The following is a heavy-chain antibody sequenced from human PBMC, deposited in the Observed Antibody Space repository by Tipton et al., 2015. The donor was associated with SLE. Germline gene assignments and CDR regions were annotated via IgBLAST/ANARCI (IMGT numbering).Heavy chain of an antibody. D-gene: IGHD6-19*01. CDR1: GGSFRRYY. V-gene: IGHV4-59*01. CDR3: ARGYSSGWYYFDY. CDR2: VDYSGDT. J-gene: IGHJ4*02. Sequence: TLSLTCAVYGGSFRRYYWSWIRQPPGKGLEWIGYVDYSGDTNYNPSLKSRVTISLDTSKNQFSLKLSSVTAADTAMYYCARGYSSGWYYFDYWGQGTLVTVSS.